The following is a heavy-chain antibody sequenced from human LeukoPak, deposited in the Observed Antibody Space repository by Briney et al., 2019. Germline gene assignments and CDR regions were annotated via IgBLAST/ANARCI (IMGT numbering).Heavy chain of an antibody. V-gene: IGHV3-21*01. CDR1: GFPFNSYA. CDR2: ISSSSSYI. D-gene: IGHD3-22*01. J-gene: IGHJ4*02. Sequence: GGSLRLSCAAPGFPFNSYAMSWVRQAPRKGLEWVSSISSSSSYIYYADSVKGRFTISRDNAKNSLYLQMNSLRAEDTAVYYCARAGQGYYDSSGYLWGQGTLVTVSS. CDR3: ARAGQGYYDSSGYL.